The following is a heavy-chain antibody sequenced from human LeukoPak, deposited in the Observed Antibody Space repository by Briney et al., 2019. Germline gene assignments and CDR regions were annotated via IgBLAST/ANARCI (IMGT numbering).Heavy chain of an antibody. Sequence: ASVKVSCKASGYTFTNYYMHWVRQAPGQGLEWMGIISPSGSSTTYAQKFQGRVTITRDTSASTAYMELSSLRSEDMAVYYCARAGYSSGWGPRGDAFDIWGQGTMVTVSS. CDR2: ISPSGSST. CDR1: GYTFTNYY. J-gene: IGHJ3*02. D-gene: IGHD6-19*01. CDR3: ARAGYSSGWGPRGDAFDI. V-gene: IGHV1-46*01.